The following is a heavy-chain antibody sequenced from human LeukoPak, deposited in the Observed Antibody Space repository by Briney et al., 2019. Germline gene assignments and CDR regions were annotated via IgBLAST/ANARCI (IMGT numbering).Heavy chain of an antibody. CDR3: ARPSRGSGDY. CDR1: SDSIRSYY. V-gene: IGHV4-59*12. D-gene: IGHD3-10*01. J-gene: IGHJ4*02. CDR2: IHYSGST. Sequence: AETLSLTCTVSSDSIRSYYWSWIRQPPGKGLEWIGNIHYSGSTKYNPSLKSRVTISVDTSKNQFSLRVTSLTAADTAVYYCARPSRGSGDYWGQGTLVTVSS.